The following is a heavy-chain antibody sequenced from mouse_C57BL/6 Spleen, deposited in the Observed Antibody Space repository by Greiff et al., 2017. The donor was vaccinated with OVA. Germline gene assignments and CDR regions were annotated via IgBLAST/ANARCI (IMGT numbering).Heavy chain of an antibody. CDR1: GYAFSSSW. CDR3: APHDYETGFAY. V-gene: IGHV1-82*01. D-gene: IGHD2-4*01. Sequence: QVQLQQSGPELVKPGASVKISCKASGYAFSSSWMNWVKQRPGKGLEWIGRIYPGDGDTNYNGKFKGKATLTADKSSSTAYMQLSSLTSEDSAVYFCAPHDYETGFAYWGQGTLVTVSA. CDR2: IYPGDGDT. J-gene: IGHJ3*01.